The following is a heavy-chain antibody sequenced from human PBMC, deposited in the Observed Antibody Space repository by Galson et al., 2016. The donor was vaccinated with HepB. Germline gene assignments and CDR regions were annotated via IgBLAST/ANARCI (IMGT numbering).Heavy chain of an antibody. Sequence: SVKVSSKASGYTFTGYYMHWVRQAPGQGLEWMGWINPDSGVTSYAQKFQGRVTMTRDTSISTVYMELSRLKSDDTAIYYCARDRYSGSYYVGAFDIWGQGTMVTVS. J-gene: IGHJ3*02. CDR3: ARDRYSGSYYVGAFDI. CDR1: GYTFTGYY. V-gene: IGHV1-2*02. CDR2: INPDSGVT. D-gene: IGHD1-26*01.